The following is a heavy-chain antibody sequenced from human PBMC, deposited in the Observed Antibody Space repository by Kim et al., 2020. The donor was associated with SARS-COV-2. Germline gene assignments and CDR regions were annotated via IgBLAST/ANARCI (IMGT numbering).Heavy chain of an antibody. CDR1: GGSVSSSRYY. V-gene: IGHV4-61*01. J-gene: IGHJ5*02. CDR3: ASMGYGSGTYYTGNWFDP. Sequence: SETLSLTCNVSGGSVSSSRYYWTWIRQPPGKGLEWIAFVYYNGNTNYNPSLKSRVTISIDTSKNQFSLKVSSFTAADTAVYYCASMGYGSGTYYTGNWFDPWGQGTLVTVSS. CDR2: VYYNGNT. D-gene: IGHD3-10*01.